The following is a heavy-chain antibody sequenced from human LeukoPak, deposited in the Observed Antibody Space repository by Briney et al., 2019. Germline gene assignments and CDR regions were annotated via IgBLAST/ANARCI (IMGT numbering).Heavy chain of an antibody. D-gene: IGHD1-26*01. CDR2: GYSSGSS. V-gene: IGHV4-59*02. CDR3: AREPSSGNFLDF. J-gene: IGHJ4*02. Sequence: SETLSLTCSVSGDSVTSNYWNWLRQSPGKGLEWIGYGYSSGSSHYNPSLKSRVAISIDRAKNQLSLNLISVTAADTAVYCCAREPSSGNFLDFWGQGTLVTVSS. CDR1: GDSVTSNY.